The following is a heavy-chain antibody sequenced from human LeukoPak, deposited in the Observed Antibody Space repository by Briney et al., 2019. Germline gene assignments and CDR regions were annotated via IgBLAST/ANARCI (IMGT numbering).Heavy chain of an antibody. CDR1: GYTFTSYD. CDR3: ASCIVGARRYYYYYGMDV. CDR2: MNPNSGNT. Sequence: ASVKVSCKASGYTFTSYDINWVRQDTGQWLEWMGWMNPNSGNTGYAQKFQGRVTMTRNTSISTAYMELSSLRSEDTAVYYCASCIVGARRYYYYYGMDVWGQGTTVTVSS. V-gene: IGHV1-8*01. D-gene: IGHD1-26*01. J-gene: IGHJ6*02.